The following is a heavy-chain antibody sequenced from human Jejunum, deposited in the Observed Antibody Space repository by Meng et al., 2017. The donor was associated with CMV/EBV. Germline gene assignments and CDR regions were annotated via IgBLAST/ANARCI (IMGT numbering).Heavy chain of an antibody. Sequence: GFTFSTDWMSWVRQAPGEGLEWVANINQGGSEKNYVDSVKGRFTISRDNAKNSLFLQMNSLGAEDTAVYYCATHWRGTGSNCLDYWGQGTLVTVSS. V-gene: IGHV3-7*01. J-gene: IGHJ4*02. CDR1: GFTFSTDW. CDR3: ATHWRGTGSNCLDY. D-gene: IGHD4-11*01. CDR2: INQGGSEK.